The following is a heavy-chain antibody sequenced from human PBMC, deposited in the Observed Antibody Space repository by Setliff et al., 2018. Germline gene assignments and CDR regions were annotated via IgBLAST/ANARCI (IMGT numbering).Heavy chain of an antibody. CDR1: GFTFSSYA. CDR2: IKHDGSEK. D-gene: IGHD2-15*01. CDR3: ARDHIYRGGSWYDYFDS. Sequence: GGSLRLSCAASGFTFSSYAMRWVRQAPGKGLEWVANIKHDGSEKNYVDSVKGRFTISRDNAENSLYLQMNSLRAEDTAVYYCARDHIYRGGSWYDYFDSWGQGTLVTVSS. J-gene: IGHJ4*02. V-gene: IGHV3-7*01.